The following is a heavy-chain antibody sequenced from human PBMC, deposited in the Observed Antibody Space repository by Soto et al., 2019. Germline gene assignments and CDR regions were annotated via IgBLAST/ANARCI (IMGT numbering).Heavy chain of an antibody. D-gene: IGHD2-2*02. J-gene: IGHJ6*02. Sequence: GGSLRLSCAASGFTFSSYAMSWVRQAPGKGLEWVSAISGSGGSTYYADSVKGRFTISRDNSKNTLYLQMNSLRAEDTAVYYCAKDLYCSSTSCYTGGFRYYYYGMDVWGQGNTVTVS. CDR1: GFTFSSYA. CDR3: AKDLYCSSTSCYTGGFRYYYYGMDV. V-gene: IGHV3-23*01. CDR2: ISGSGGST.